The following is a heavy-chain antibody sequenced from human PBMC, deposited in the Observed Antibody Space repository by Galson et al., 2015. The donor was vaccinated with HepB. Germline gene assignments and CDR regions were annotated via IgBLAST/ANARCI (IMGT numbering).Heavy chain of an antibody. Sequence: CAISGHSVSSNSVTWNWIRQSPSRGLEWLGRTYYRSKWYNDYAISVKSRITINPDTSKNQFSLQLNSVTPEDTAVYYCARAVAGTLFEYWGQGTLVTISS. CDR1: GHSVSSNSVT. CDR3: ARAVAGTLFEY. D-gene: IGHD6-19*01. CDR2: TYYRSKWYN. V-gene: IGHV6-1*01. J-gene: IGHJ4*02.